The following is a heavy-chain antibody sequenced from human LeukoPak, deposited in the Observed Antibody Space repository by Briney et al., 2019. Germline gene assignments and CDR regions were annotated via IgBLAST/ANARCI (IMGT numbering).Heavy chain of an antibody. CDR1: GGSISGYY. CDR3: ARDSRYSDTSGYYYSHYYMDV. J-gene: IGHJ6*03. CDR2: IYPSGST. Sequence: ASETLSLTCTVSGGSISGYYWSWLRQPPGKGLEYIGYIYPSGSTNYNPSLKSRVTISSGTSYNQLSLKLSSVTAADTAVYYCARDSRYSDTSGYYYSHYYMDVWGKGTTVTVSS. V-gene: IGHV4-59*01. D-gene: IGHD3-22*01.